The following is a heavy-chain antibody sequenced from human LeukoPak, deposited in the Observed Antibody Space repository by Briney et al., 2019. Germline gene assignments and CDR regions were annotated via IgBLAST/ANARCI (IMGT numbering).Heavy chain of an antibody. CDR2: ITSSSLYI. D-gene: IGHD4-17*01. CDR1: GFTFSNYN. V-gene: IGHV3-21*01. Sequence: PGGSLRLSCAASGFTFSNYNMNWVRQTPGKGLEWVSSITSSSLYIYYADSVKGRFTISRDNAKNSLSLQMNSLRAEDTAVYYCAKDMDHDYDDYGFDYWGQGTPVTVSS. J-gene: IGHJ4*02. CDR3: AKDMDHDYDDYGFDY.